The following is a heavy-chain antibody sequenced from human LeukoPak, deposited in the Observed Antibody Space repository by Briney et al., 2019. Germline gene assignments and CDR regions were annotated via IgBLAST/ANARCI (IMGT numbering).Heavy chain of an antibody. CDR3: ARDPDSGWFDP. D-gene: IGHD1-14*01. Sequence: SETLSLTCTVSGGSISGYYWSWIRQPPGKGLEWIGYIHYSGSTYYNPSLKSRVTISVDTSKNQFSLKLSSVTAADTAVYYCARDPDSGWFDPWGQGTLVTVSS. V-gene: IGHV4-59*01. J-gene: IGHJ5*02. CDR2: IHYSGST. CDR1: GGSISGYY.